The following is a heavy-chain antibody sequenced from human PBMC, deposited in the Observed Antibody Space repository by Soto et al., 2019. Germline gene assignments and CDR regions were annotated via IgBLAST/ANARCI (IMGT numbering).Heavy chain of an antibody. CDR2: ISYDGSNK. V-gene: IGHV3-30*03. Sequence: VGSLRLSCAASGFTFGSYGMHWVRQAPGKGLEWVAVISYDGSNKYYADSVKGRFTISRDNSKNTLYLQMNSLRAEDTAVYYCVREGDSGMDVWGQGTTVTVSS. J-gene: IGHJ6*02. CDR3: VREGDSGMDV. CDR1: GFTFGSYG.